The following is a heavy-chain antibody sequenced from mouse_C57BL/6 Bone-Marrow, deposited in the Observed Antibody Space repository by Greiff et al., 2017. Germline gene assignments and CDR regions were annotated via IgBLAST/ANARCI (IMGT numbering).Heavy chain of an antibody. CDR2: FSMYSDAT. J-gene: IGHJ4*01. Sequence: QVQLQQSGAELVRPGSSVKLSCKDSYFAFMASAMHWVQQRPGHGLEWIGSFSMYSDATASSENFKGKATLTAKTSSSTAYMELSRLTSEDSAVYYSARSLAYYWSIDYWGQGTSVTVSS. CDR1: YFAFMASA. D-gene: IGHD2-10*01. V-gene: IGHV1-49*01. CDR3: ARSLAYYWSIDY.